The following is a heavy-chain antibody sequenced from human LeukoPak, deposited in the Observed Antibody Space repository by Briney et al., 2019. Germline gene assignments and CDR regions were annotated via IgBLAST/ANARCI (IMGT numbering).Heavy chain of an antibody. V-gene: IGHV3-15*01. CDR1: GFTFSNAW. Sequence: PGGSLRLSCAASGFTFSNAWMAWVRQAPGKGLEWVGRIKSKTNGGTTDYPAPVKGRFTISRDDSKNTLYLQMNSLKIEDTAVYYCTTEYSSSYNWFNTWGQGTLDTVSS. CDR2: IKSKTNGGTT. J-gene: IGHJ5*02. CDR3: TTEYSSSYNWFNT. D-gene: IGHD6-6*01.